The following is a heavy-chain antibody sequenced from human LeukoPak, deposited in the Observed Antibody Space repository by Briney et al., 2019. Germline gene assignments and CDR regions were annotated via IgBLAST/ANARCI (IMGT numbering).Heavy chain of an antibody. V-gene: IGHV3-7*01. CDR1: GFSFSSYW. Sequence: GGSLRLSCAASGFSFSSYWMTWIRQAPGKGLEWVANIKEDGTEKYYVDSVKGRFTSSRDNARSSPDLQMCTRRARDTAVDYCARLLAYGSGAEAFDYWGKGTLVTVSS. CDR3: ARLLAYGSGAEAFDY. D-gene: IGHD3-10*01. J-gene: IGHJ4*02. CDR2: IKEDGTEK.